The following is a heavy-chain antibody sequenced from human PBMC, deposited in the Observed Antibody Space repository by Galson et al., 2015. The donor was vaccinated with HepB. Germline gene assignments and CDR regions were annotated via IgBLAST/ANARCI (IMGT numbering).Heavy chain of an antibody. Sequence: TLSLTCTVSGGSISSGGYNWSWIRQHPGKGLEWIGYIYYSGSTYYNPSLKSRVTISVDTSKNQFSLKLSSVTAADTAVYYCARAYDFWAGFDPWGQGTLVTVSS. D-gene: IGHD3-3*01. J-gene: IGHJ5*02. CDR3: ARAYDFWAGFDP. CDR2: IYYSGST. V-gene: IGHV4-31*03. CDR1: GGSISSGGYN.